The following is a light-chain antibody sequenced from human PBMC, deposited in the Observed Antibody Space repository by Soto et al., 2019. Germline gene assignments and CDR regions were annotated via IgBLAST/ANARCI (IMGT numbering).Light chain of an antibody. V-gene: IGKV3-20*01. CDR1: QSVSSSY. CDR2: GAS. Sequence: IVLPQFPGTLSFSPGERATLSCRASQSVSSSYLAWYQQKPGQAPRLLIYGASSRATGIPDRFSGSGSGTDFTLTISRLEPEDFAVYYCQQYGSSRTFGQGTKVDIK. J-gene: IGKJ1*01. CDR3: QQYGSSRT.